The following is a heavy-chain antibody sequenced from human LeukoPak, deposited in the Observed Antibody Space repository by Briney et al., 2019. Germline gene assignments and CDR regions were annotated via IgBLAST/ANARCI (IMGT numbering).Heavy chain of an antibody. Sequence: GESLKISCEGSGYIFTSYWVGWVRQMPGKGLEWMGIIYPGDSDTKYSPSFQGQVTISADKSISTAYLQWSSLKASDTAMYYCARSGPTPDATSFDYWGQGTLVTVSS. CDR1: GYIFTSYW. J-gene: IGHJ4*02. D-gene: IGHD1-14*01. CDR3: ARSGPTPDATSFDY. CDR2: IYPGDSDT. V-gene: IGHV5-51*01.